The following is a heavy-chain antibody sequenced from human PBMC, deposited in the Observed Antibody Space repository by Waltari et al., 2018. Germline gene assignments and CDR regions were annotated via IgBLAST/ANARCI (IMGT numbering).Heavy chain of an antibody. Sequence: HVPLVQSGAEVMKPGSAVGVSCQASGGTFRSDANSRVGEAPGQGLEWRGGIIPIFGTAKYAQKFQGRVTITADESTSTAYMELSSLRSEDTAVYYCARVTSSRGDYDAFDIWGQGTMVTVSS. CDR2: IIPIFGTA. D-gene: IGHD4-17*01. CDR1: GGTFRSDA. CDR3: ARVTSSRGDYDAFDI. J-gene: IGHJ3*02. V-gene: IGHV1-69*01.